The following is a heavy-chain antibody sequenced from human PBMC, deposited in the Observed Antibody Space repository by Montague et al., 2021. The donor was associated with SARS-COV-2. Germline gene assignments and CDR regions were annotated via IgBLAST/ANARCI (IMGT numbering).Heavy chain of an antibody. Sequence: PALGQPTQTLTLTRTFSGFSLSTSGMCVSWIRQPQGKALEWLALIDWXXXKYSSTSLKTRLTISKDTSKHQVVLTMTTMDPVDTATYYCARIFDSSWPTFDYWGQGTLVTVSS. CDR3: ARIFDSSWPTFDY. J-gene: IGHJ4*02. D-gene: IGHD6-13*01. V-gene: IGHV2-70*01. CDR1: GFSLSTSGMC. CDR2: IDWXXXK.